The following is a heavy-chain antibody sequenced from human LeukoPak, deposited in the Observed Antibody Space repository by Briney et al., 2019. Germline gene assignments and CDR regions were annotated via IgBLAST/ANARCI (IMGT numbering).Heavy chain of an antibody. Sequence: QPGGSLRLSCAASGFTFSNDDMNWVRQAPGKGLEWVSGIRYNGANTHYAGPVKGRFTISRDNSKNTLYLQMSSLRAEDTAVYFCAKAVGSGYSYSSRYDYWGQGTLVTVSS. V-gene: IGHV3-23*01. CDR1: GFTFSNDD. D-gene: IGHD5-18*01. CDR3: AKAVGSGYSYSSRYDY. CDR2: IRYNGANT. J-gene: IGHJ4*02.